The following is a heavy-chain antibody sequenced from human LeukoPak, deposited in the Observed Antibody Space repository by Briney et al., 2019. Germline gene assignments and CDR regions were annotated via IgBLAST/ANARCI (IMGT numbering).Heavy chain of an antibody. D-gene: IGHD2-2*01. CDR3: ARGEDIVVVPAAMIYYGMDV. Sequence: SETLSLTCAVYGGSFSGYYWSWIRQPPGKGLEWIGEINHSGSTNYNPSLKNRVTISVDTSKNQFSLKLSSVTAADTAVYYCARGEDIVVVPAAMIYYGMDVWGQGTTVTVSS. V-gene: IGHV4-34*01. CDR2: INHSGST. CDR1: GGSFSGYY. J-gene: IGHJ6*02.